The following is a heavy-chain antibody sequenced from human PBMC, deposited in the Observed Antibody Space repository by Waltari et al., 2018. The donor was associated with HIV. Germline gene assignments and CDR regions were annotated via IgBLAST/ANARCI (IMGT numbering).Heavy chain of an antibody. V-gene: IGHV1-3*01. CDR2: INAGNGNT. J-gene: IGHJ6*02. D-gene: IGHD2-2*03. CDR3: ARLDIDMLSIGYYYGLDV. Sequence: QVQLVQSGAEVKEPGASVKVSCKASGYIFNNYAIHWVRQAPGQRLEWMGWINAGNGNTKYSQKFQGRLTTTRDTAATTVTLELSSLRSEDSAVYFCARLDIDMLSIGYYYGLDVWGQGTTVTVSS. CDR1: GYIFNNYA.